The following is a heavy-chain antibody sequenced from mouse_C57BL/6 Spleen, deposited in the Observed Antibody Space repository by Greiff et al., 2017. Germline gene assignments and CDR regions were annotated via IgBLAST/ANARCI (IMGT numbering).Heavy chain of an antibody. CDR1: GYTFTSYW. Sequence: QVQLQQPGAELVRPGTSVKLSCKASGYTFTSYWMHWVKQRPGQGLEWIGVIDPSDSYPNYNQKFKGKATLTVDTSSSTAYMQLSSLTSEDSAVYYCARVDYGILDYWGQGTTLTVSS. J-gene: IGHJ2*01. CDR3: ARVDYGILDY. CDR2: IDPSDSYP. D-gene: IGHD2-1*01. V-gene: IGHV1-59*01.